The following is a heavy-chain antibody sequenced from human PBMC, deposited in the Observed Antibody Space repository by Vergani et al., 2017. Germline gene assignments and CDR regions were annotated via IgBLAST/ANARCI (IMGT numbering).Heavy chain of an antibody. CDR1: GGSISSSSYY. D-gene: IGHD5-12*01. J-gene: IGHJ4*02. CDR3: ATYSGYDLGPFDY. V-gene: IGHV4-39*01. Sequence: QLQLQESGPGLVKPSETLSLTCTVSGGSISSSSYYWGWIRQPPGKGLEWIGEINHSGSTNYNPSLKSRVTISVDTSKNQFSLKLSSVTAADTAVYYCATYSGYDLGPFDYWGQGTLVTVSS. CDR2: INHSGST.